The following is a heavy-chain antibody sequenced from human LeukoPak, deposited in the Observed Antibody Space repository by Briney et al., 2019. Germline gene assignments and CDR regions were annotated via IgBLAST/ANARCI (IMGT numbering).Heavy chain of an antibody. CDR1: GFTFSSYA. V-gene: IGHV3-23*01. D-gene: IGHD3-22*01. CDR3: AKANYYDSSGLAFDI. Sequence: PGGSLRLSCAASGFTFSSYAMSWVRQAPGKGLEWVSAISGSGGSTYYADSVKGRFTISRGNSKNTLYLQMNSLRAEDTAVYYCAKANYYDSSGLAFDIWGQGTMVTVSS. CDR2: ISGSGGST. J-gene: IGHJ3*02.